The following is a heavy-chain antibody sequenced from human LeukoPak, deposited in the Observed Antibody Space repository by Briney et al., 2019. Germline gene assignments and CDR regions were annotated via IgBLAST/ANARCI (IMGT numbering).Heavy chain of an antibody. CDR2: ISYDGSDK. CDR1: GFAFSTYG. V-gene: IGHV3-30*18. Sequence: GGSLRLSCAASGFAFSTYGMHWVRQAPGKGLEWVAVISYDGSDKYYADSVKGRFTIPRDNSKNTLYLQMNSLRPEDTAVYYCAKDGLGILCLDYWGQGTLISVSS. D-gene: IGHD6-13*01. J-gene: IGHJ4*02. CDR3: AKDGLGILCLDY.